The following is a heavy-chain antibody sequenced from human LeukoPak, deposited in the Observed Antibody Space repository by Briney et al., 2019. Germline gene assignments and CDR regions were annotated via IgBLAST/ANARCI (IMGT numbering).Heavy chain of an antibody. V-gene: IGHV1-46*01. D-gene: IGHD2-21*01. Sequence: ASVKVSCKASGYTFTGYYMHWVRQAPGQGLEWMGWINPSGGSTSYAQKFQGRVTMTRDMSASTVYMELSSLRPDDMAVYYCARGRGTIGSNRDFYFYYYMDIWGNGTTVTVSS. CDR3: ARGRGTIGSNRDFYFYYYMDI. CDR2: INPSGGST. CDR1: GYTFTGYY. J-gene: IGHJ6*03.